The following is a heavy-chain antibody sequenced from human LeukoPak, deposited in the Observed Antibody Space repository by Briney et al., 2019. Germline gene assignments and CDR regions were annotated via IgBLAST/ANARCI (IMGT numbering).Heavy chain of an antibody. J-gene: IGHJ5*02. V-gene: IGHV1-69*05. Sequence: SVKVSCKASGGTFSSYTISWVRQAPGQGLEWMGGIIPIFGTANYAQKFQGRVTITTDESTSTAYMELSSLRSEDTAVYYCARETYGDLNWFDPWGQGTLVTVSS. CDR3: ARETYGDLNWFDP. CDR1: GGTFSSYT. CDR2: IIPIFGTA. D-gene: IGHD4-17*01.